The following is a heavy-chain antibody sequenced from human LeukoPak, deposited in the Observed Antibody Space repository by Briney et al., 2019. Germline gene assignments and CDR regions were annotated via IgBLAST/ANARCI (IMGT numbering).Heavy chain of an antibody. Sequence: GASLRLSCAASGFSLSTYDVSWVCQPPGKGLEWVSGITGTGGSTYYADSVKGRFTVSRDTSKNTLYLQMNSLRAEDTAIYYCAKDHGTAVAGFYYWGQGTLVTVSS. CDR2: ITGTGGST. V-gene: IGHV3-23*01. J-gene: IGHJ4*02. CDR1: GFSLSTYD. D-gene: IGHD6-19*01. CDR3: AKDHGTAVAGFYY.